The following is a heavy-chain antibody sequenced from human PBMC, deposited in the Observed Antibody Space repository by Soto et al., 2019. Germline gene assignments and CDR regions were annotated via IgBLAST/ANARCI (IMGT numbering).Heavy chain of an antibody. D-gene: IGHD2-2*01. V-gene: IGHV4-38-2*01. Sequence: SETLSLTCAVSGYSINSGYYWGWIRQPPEKGLEWIGSVYQSGSTYYNPSLKSRVTISVDTSKKRFSLKVRSVTAADTATYYCAVGYCGTASCAREYFHHWGQGTLVTVSS. CDR3: AVGYCGTASCAREYFHH. CDR2: VYQSGST. CDR1: GYSINSGYY. J-gene: IGHJ1*01.